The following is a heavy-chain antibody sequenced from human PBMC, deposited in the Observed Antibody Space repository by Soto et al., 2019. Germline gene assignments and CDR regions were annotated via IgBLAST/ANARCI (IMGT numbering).Heavy chain of an antibody. Sequence: PSETLSLTCTVSGGSVSSGSYYWSWIRQPPGKGLEWMGYIYYSGSTNYNPSLKSRVTISVDTSKNQFSLKLSSVTAADTAVYYCARGHWNDVLFYYWGQGTLVTVSS. D-gene: IGHD1-1*01. CDR2: IYYSGST. CDR1: GGSVSSGSYY. V-gene: IGHV4-61*01. J-gene: IGHJ4*02. CDR3: ARGHWNDVLFYY.